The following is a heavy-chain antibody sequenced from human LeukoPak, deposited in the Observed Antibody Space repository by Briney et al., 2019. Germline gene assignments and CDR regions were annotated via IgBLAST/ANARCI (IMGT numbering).Heavy chain of an antibody. CDR3: AKATPGIAVAGSFDY. V-gene: IGHV3-9*03. Sequence: GRSLRLSXAASGFTFDDYAMHWVRQAPGKGLEWVSGISWNSGSIGYADSVKGRFTISRDNVKNSLYLQMNSLRAEDMALYYCAKATPGIAVAGSFDYWGQGTLVTVSS. CDR1: GFTFDDYA. CDR2: ISWNSGSI. D-gene: IGHD6-19*01. J-gene: IGHJ4*02.